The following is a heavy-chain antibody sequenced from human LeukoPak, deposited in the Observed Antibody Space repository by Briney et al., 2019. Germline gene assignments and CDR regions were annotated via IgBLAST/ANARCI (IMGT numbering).Heavy chain of an antibody. D-gene: IGHD4-11*01. CDR3: AKDQGSYRLFDY. V-gene: IGHV3-21*04. CDR1: GFTFSTYN. CDR2: ISSSSSYI. Sequence: GGSLRLSCAASGFTFSTYNMNWVRQAPGKGLEWVSSISSSSSYIYYADSVKGRFTISRDNAKNSLYLQMNSLRAEDTAVYYCAKDQGSYRLFDYWGQGTLVTVSS. J-gene: IGHJ4*02.